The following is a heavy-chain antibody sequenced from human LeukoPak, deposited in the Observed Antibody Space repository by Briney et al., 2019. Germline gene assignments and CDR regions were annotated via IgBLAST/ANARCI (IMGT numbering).Heavy chain of an antibody. CDR3: TSPIAAAGRVGVTATPTRKYYYYYMDV. CDR2: INPSGGST. Sequence: ASVKVSCKASGYTFTSYYMHWVRQAPGQGLEWMGIINPSGGSTSYAQKFQGRVTMTRDMSTSTVYMELSSLRSEDTAVYYCTSPIAAAGRVGVTATPTRKYYYYYMDVWGKGTTVTVSS. V-gene: IGHV1-46*03. J-gene: IGHJ6*03. CDR1: GYTFTSYY. D-gene: IGHD6-13*01.